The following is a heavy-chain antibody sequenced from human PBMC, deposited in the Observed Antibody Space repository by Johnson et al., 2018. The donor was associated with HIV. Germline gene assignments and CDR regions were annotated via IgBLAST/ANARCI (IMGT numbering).Heavy chain of an antibody. V-gene: IGHV3-30*04. J-gene: IGHJ3*01. CDR3: AKESKWGSRTPNGFGL. Sequence: QVQLVESGGDLVKPGGSLRLSCAASGFTFSSYAMSWVRQAPGKGLEWVAVISFDGSNKYNADSVKGRFTISRDNSKNTVYLQMKSLRPEDTAVYYCAKESKWGSRTPNGFGLGGQGTMVT. D-gene: IGHD2-15*01. CDR1: GFTFSSYA. CDR2: ISFDGSNK.